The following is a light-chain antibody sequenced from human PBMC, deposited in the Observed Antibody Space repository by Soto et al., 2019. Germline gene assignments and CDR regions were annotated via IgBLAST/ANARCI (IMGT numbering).Light chain of an antibody. CDR1: RSDVGAYDY. V-gene: IGLV2-14*03. Sequence: QSALTQPASVSGSPGQSITISCTGTRSDVGAYDYVSWYQQHPDKAPKLMIYEVSNRPSGVSNRFSGSKSVNTATLTIAGLQADDEADYYCSSSTSSSTRVFGTGTKLTVL. J-gene: IGLJ1*01. CDR3: SSSTSSSTRV. CDR2: EVS.